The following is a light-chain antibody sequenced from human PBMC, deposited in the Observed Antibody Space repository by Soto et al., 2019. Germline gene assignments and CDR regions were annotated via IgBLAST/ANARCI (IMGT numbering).Light chain of an antibody. CDR3: QHYDTPPYS. V-gene: IGKV1-33*01. CDR2: DAS. CDR1: QDISNY. Sequence: DIQMTQSPSSLSASVGDRVTITCRASQDISNYLNWYQHKAGQAPKLLIYDASNLETGIPSRFSGTGSGTDITLTLSSLQREDIATYYCQHYDTPPYSFGQGTKLEIK. J-gene: IGKJ2*03.